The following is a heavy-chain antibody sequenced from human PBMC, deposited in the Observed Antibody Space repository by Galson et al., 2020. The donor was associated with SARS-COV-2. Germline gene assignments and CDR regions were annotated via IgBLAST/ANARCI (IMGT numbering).Heavy chain of an antibody. J-gene: IGHJ6*03. CDR2: SSSSSYI. V-gene: IGHV3-21*01. D-gene: IGHD1-26*01. CDR1: GFTFSTYI. CDR3: TTTYTDSFYYYMDV. Sequence: GESLKISCAASGFTFSTYIMNWVRQAPGKGLEWVSSSSSSSYIYYSDSVKGRFTISRDNTRNSLYLQMDSLRAEDTALYYCTTTYTDSFYYYMDVWGKGTTVTVSS.